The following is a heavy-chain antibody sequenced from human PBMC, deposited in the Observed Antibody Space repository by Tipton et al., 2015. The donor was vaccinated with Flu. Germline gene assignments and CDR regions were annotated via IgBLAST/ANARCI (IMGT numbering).Heavy chain of an antibody. D-gene: IGHD3-10*02. CDR2: VYYSGST. V-gene: IGHV4-61*01. Sequence: GLVKPSETLSLTCTVSGGSVSSDSYYWSWIRQPPGKGLEWIGYVYYSGSTNYNPSLKSRVTISADTSKSQFSLMLRSVTAADTAVYYCARLSYYDVDLKNFYFDHWGQGALVTVSS. J-gene: IGHJ4*02. CDR3: ARLSYYDVDLKNFYFDH. CDR1: GGSVSSDSYY.